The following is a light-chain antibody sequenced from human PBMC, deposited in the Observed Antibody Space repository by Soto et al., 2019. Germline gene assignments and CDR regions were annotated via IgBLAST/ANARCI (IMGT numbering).Light chain of an antibody. CDR1: QSISSY. CDR3: QQRYSTTIT. Sequence: EIQRTESPSSMSASVGNRVTITCRASQSISSYLNWYQQKPGKAPKLLIYAASSLQSGVPSRFSGSVSGTDGTITISSLQKEDGATYYCQQRYSTTITFGQGTRLEIK. CDR2: AAS. J-gene: IGKJ5*01. V-gene: IGKV1-39*01.